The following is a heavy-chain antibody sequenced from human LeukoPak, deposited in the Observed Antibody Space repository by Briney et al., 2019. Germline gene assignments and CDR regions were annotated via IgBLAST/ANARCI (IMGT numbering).Heavy chain of an antibody. CDR3: ARSITMVRGVTPNWFDP. D-gene: IGHD3-10*01. Sequence: NPGGSLRPSCAASGFTFSSYSMNWVRQAPGKGLEWVSSISSSSSYIYYADSVKGRFTISRDNAKNSLYLQMNSLRAEDTAVYYCARSITMVRGVTPNWFDPWGQGTPVTVSS. CDR2: ISSSSSYI. V-gene: IGHV3-21*01. J-gene: IGHJ5*02. CDR1: GFTFSSYS.